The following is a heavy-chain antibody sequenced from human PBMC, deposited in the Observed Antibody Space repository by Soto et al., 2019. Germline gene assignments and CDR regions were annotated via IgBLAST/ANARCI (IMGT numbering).Heavy chain of an antibody. J-gene: IGHJ4*02. CDR3: AKDPPTTGTTFDY. V-gene: IGHV3-23*01. CDR2: INKSGGST. Sequence: GSLRLSCAASGFTFISFAIIFFRHSPWKGLEWVSTINKSGGSTYYADSVKGRFTISRDNSKNMLFLQINGLRAEDTAVYYCAKDPPTTGTTFDYWGRGTLVTVSS. CDR1: GFTFISFA. D-gene: IGHD1-1*01.